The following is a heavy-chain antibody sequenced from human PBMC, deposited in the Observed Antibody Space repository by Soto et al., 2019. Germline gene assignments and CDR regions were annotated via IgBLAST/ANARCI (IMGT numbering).Heavy chain of an antibody. CDR1: GFTFSSYG. CDR3: AKDPPIFEPYDFWSGYYKWFDP. V-gene: IGHV3-30*18. Sequence: GGSLRLSCAASGFTFSSYGMHWVRQAPGKGLGWVAVISYDGSNKYYADSVKGRFTISRDNSKNTLYLQMNSLRAEDTAVYYCAKDPPIFEPYDFWSGYYKWFDPWGQGTLVTVSS. CDR2: ISYDGSNK. D-gene: IGHD3-3*01. J-gene: IGHJ5*02.